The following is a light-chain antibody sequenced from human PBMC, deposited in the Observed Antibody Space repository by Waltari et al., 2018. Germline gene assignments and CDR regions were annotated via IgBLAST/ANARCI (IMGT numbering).Light chain of an antibody. CDR1: SGDIGTYKY. V-gene: IGLV2-14*01. J-gene: IGLJ1*01. Sequence: QSALTQPASVSGSPGQSITISCTGSSGDIGTYKYVSWYQQHPGQAPNLLIYEVRKRPSGVASRFSGTKSGNTSSLTISGLQAEDDANYYCTSYSSGRTPFVFGSGTKVTVL. CDR2: EVR. CDR3: TSYSSGRTPFV.